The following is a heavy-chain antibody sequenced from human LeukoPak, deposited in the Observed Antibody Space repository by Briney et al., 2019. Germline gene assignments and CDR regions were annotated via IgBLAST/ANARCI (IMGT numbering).Heavy chain of an antibody. J-gene: IGHJ4*02. V-gene: IGHV4-34*01. D-gene: IGHD4-17*01. Sequence: SETLSLTCAVYGGSFSGYYWSWIRQPPGKGLEWIGEINHSGSTNYNPSLKSRVTISVDTSKNQFSLKLSSVTAADTAVYYCARAYYGDYRIDYWSQGTLVTVSS. CDR2: INHSGST. CDR3: ARAYYGDYRIDY. CDR1: GGSFSGYY.